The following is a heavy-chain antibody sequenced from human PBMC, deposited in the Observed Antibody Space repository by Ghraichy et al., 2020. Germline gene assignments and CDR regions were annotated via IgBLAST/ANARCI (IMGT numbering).Heavy chain of an antibody. CDR2: MKRKTDGGTT. CDR1: GFTFTNAW. V-gene: IGHV3-15*01. Sequence: LSLTCAASGFTFTNAWMTWVRQAPGKGLEWVGRMKRKTDGGTTGYAAPVKGRFTISRDDSKNTVSLQMNTLKVEDTAVYFCIAGLSTYNYSYVYWGQGTLVTVSS. CDR3: IAGLSTYNYSYVY. J-gene: IGHJ4*02. D-gene: IGHD1-1*01.